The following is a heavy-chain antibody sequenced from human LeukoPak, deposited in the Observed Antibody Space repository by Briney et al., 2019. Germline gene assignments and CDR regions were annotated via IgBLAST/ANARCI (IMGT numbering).Heavy chain of an antibody. CDR3: ARWELRSPDGGDY. CDR1: GYTFTSYG. D-gene: IGHD1-26*01. V-gene: IGHV1-18*01. J-gene: IGHJ4*02. CDR2: ISAYNGNT. Sequence: ASVKLSCKASGYTFTSYGISWVRQAPGQGLEWMGWISAYNGNTNYAQKLQGRVTMITDTSTSTAYTELRSLRSDDTAVYYCARWELRSPDGGDYWGQGTLVTVSS.